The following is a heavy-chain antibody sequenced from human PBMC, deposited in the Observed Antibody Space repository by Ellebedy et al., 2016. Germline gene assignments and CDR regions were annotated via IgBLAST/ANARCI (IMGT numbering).Heavy chain of an antibody. J-gene: IGHJ3*02. CDR1: GFTFSSYW. D-gene: IGHD1-26*01. Sequence: GGSLRLXCAASGFTFSSYWMHWVRQAPGKGLVWVSRINSDGSSTSYADSVKGRFTISRDNAKNTLYLQMNSLRAEDTAVYYCAREAWGLARAFDIWGQGTMVTVSS. CDR3: AREAWGLARAFDI. V-gene: IGHV3-74*01. CDR2: INSDGSST.